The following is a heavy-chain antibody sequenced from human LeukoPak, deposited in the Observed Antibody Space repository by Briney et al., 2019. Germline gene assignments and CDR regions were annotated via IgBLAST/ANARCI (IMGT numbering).Heavy chain of an antibody. Sequence: SETLSLTCTVSGVSISSYYWSWIRQPPGRGREWIGYMYNRGITNYNPSLKSRVTISVDTSKNQFSLRLRSVTAADTAVYYCARDSSAIDDNWFDPWGQGTLVTVSS. J-gene: IGHJ5*02. CDR1: GVSISSYY. CDR3: ARDSSAIDDNWFDP. CDR2: MYNRGIT. D-gene: IGHD2-2*02. V-gene: IGHV4-59*01.